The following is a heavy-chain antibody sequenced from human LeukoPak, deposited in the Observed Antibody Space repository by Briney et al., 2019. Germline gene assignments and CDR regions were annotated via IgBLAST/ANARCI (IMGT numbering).Heavy chain of an antibody. CDR1: GFTFSSYG. CDR2: ISYDGSNK. CDR3: AKEYYYDSSGYYYRTPLRYFDY. Sequence: GGSLRLSCAASGFTFSSYGMHWVRQAPGKGLEWVAVISYDGSNKYYADSVKGRFTISRDNSKNTLYLQMNSLRAEDTAVYYCAKEYYYDSSGYYYRTPLRYFDYWGQGTLVTVSS. D-gene: IGHD3-22*01. V-gene: IGHV3-30*18. J-gene: IGHJ4*02.